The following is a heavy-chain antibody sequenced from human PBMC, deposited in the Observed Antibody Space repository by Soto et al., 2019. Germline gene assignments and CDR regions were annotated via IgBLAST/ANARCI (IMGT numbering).Heavy chain of an antibody. CDR1: GFTVSSNY. J-gene: IGHJ4*02. CDR2: IYSDGST. CDR3: AKNPGYYYNSTGYHFDY. Sequence: GESLKISCAASGFTVSSNYMSWVRQAPGKGLEWVSFIYSDGSTYYADSVKGRFTISRDNSKNTLYLQMNSLRAEDTAVYYCAKNPGYYYNSTGYHFDYWGQGTLVTVSS. V-gene: IGHV3-53*01. D-gene: IGHD3-22*01.